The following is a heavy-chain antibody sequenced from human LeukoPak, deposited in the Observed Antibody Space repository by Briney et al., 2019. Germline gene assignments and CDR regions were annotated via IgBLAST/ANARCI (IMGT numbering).Heavy chain of an antibody. Sequence: SETLSLTCTVSGGSISSYYWSWIRQPPGKGLEWIGYIYYSGSTNYSPSLKSRVTISVDTSKNQFSLKLSSVTAADTAVYYCARHAGNYDFWSGYSYWFDPWGQGTLVTVSS. V-gene: IGHV4-59*08. CDR3: ARHAGNYDFWSGYSYWFDP. CDR1: GGSISSYY. CDR2: IYYSGST. D-gene: IGHD3-3*01. J-gene: IGHJ5*02.